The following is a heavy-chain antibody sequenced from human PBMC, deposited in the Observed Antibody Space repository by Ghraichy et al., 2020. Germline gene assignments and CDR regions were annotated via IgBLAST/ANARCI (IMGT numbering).Heavy chain of an antibody. CDR3: AGGELGYCSGGSCYKYPYYYYYGMDV. Sequence: SETLSLTCTVSGGSISSYYWSWIRQPAGKGLEWIGRIYTSGSTNYNPSLKSRVTMSVDTSKNQFSLQLSSVTAADTAVYYCAGGELGYCSGGSCYKYPYYYYYGMDVWGQGTTVTVSS. CDR1: GGSISSYY. CDR2: IYTSGST. D-gene: IGHD2-15*01. V-gene: IGHV4-4*07. J-gene: IGHJ6*02.